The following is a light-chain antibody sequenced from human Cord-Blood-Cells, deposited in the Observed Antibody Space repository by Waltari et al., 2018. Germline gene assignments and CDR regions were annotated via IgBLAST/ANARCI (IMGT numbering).Light chain of an antibody. CDR1: QSVSSY. V-gene: IGKV3-11*01. CDR3: QQRSNPIT. CDR2: DAS. Sequence: EIVLTQSPATLSLSPGERPTLSCRASQSVSSYLAWYQQKPGQAPRLLIYDASNRATGIPARFSGSGSGTDFTLTISSLEPEDFAVYYCQQRSNPITFGQGTRLEIK. J-gene: IGKJ5*01.